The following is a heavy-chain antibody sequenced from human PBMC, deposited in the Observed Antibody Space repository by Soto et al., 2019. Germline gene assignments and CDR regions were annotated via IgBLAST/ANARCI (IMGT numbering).Heavy chain of an antibody. J-gene: IGHJ5*02. V-gene: IGHV3-33*01. CDR3: ARDVRSRRYDL. D-gene: IGHD1-20*01. CDR2: IWYDESNK. Sequence: QVQLVESGGGVVQPGRSLRLSCAASGFTFRNYGMHWVRQAPGKGLEWLAVIWYDESNKYYADSVKGRFTISRDNSKNTLYLEMNSLRDEDTAVYYCARDVRSRRYDLWGQGTLVIVSS. CDR1: GFTFRNYG.